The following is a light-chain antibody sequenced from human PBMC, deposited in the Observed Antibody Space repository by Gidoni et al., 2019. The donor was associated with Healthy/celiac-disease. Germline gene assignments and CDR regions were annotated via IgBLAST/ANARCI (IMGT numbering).Light chain of an antibody. CDR3: QQSYSTPRT. CDR1: QSISSY. Sequence: DIQMTQSPASLSASVGDRVTITCRASQSISSYLNWYQQKPGKAPKLLIYAASSLQRGVPSRFSGSGSGTDFTLTISSRQPEDFATYYCQQSYSTPRTFXQXTKLEIK. J-gene: IGKJ2*02. V-gene: IGKV1-39*01. CDR2: AAS.